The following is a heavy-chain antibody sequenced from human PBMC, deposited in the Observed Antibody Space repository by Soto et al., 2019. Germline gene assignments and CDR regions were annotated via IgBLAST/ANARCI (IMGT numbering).Heavy chain of an antibody. V-gene: IGHV5-10-1*01. D-gene: IGHD3-22*01. Sequence: PVESLKISCQASGYSFTTYWISWVRQMPGKGLECMGRIDPTDSYTDYGPSFEGHVTMSVDRSINTAFSEWSSLKASDSAMYYCAPLTLAQDSSGYHIYDYWGVGTLVTDSS. CDR2: IDPTDSYT. CDR3: APLTLAQDSSGYHIYDY. J-gene: IGHJ4*02. CDR1: GYSFTTYW.